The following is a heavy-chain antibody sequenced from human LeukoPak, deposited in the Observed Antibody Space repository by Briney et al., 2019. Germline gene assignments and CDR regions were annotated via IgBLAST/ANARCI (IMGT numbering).Heavy chain of an antibody. Sequence: GASVKVSCKHSGYTFTGYYVHWVRQAPGQGLEWMGRINPNSGDTNYAQKFQGRVTMARDTSISTAYMELSRLRSDDTAVYYCARDYCGGDCFPDYWGQGTLVTVSS. CDR2: INPNSGDT. D-gene: IGHD2-21*02. V-gene: IGHV1-2*06. CDR3: ARDYCGGDCFPDY. CDR1: GYTFTGYY. J-gene: IGHJ4*02.